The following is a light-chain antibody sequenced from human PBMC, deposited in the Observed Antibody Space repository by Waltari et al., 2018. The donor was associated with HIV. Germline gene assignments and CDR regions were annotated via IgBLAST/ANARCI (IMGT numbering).Light chain of an antibody. CDR3: AAWDDSLSGWV. J-gene: IGLJ3*02. CDR2: RNS. V-gene: IGLV1-47*01. Sequence: QSVLTQAPSASGTPGQTVTIPCSGSSSNIGDNYVSWYQQLPGTAPKLLIYRNSQRPSGVRDRFSGSKSGTSASLAINDLRSEDEAEYHCAAWDDSLSGWVFGGGTNLTVL. CDR1: SSNIGDNY.